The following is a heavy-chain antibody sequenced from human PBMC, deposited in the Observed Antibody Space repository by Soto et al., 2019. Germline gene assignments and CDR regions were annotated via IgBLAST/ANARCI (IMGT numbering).Heavy chain of an antibody. D-gene: IGHD3-10*01. CDR2: IIPILGIA. J-gene: IGHJ1*01. V-gene: IGHV1-69*02. Sequence: SVKVSCKASGGTFSSYTISWVRQAPGQGLEWMGRIIPILGIANYAQKFQGRVTITADESTSTAYMELSSLRSEDTAVYYCARGEGVTDAEYFQHWGQGTLVTVSS. CDR1: GGTFSSYT. CDR3: ARGEGVTDAEYFQH.